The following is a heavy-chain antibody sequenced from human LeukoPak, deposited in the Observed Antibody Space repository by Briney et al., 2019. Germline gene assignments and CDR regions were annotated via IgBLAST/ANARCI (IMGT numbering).Heavy chain of an antibody. J-gene: IGHJ4*02. D-gene: IGHD6-13*01. CDR1: GFTFSTYA. CDR3: ARQAAGVVY. CDR2: MTGNGGST. Sequence: GWSLRLSCAASGFTFSTYAMHWVRQAPGKGLEYVSGMTGNGGSTYYAKSVKGRFTISRDNSKNTLYLQMGSLRAEDMAVYYCARQAAGVVYWGQGTLVTVSS. V-gene: IGHV3-64*01.